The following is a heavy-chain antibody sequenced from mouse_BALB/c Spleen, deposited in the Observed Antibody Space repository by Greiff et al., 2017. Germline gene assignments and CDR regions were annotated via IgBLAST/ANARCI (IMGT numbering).Heavy chain of an antibody. J-gene: IGHJ4*01. CDR2: ISSGSSTI. CDR3: ARTYGRSYYYAMDY. V-gene: IGHV5-17*02. CDR1: GFTFSSFG. D-gene: IGHD1-1*01. Sequence: EVQGVESGGGLVQPGGSRKLSCAASGFTFSSFGMHWVRQAPEKGLEWVAYISSGSSTIYYADTVKGRFTISRDNPKNTLFLQMTSLRSEDTAMYYCARTYGRSYYYAMDYWGQGTSVTVSS.